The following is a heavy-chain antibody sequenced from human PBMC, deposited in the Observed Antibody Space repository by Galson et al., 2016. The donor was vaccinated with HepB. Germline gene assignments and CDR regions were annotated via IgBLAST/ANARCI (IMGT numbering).Heavy chain of an antibody. V-gene: IGHV4-4*02. D-gene: IGHD3-16*02. Sequence: ETLSLTCAVSGGSITSSHWWTWVRQPPGKGLEWIGEIYHLGSTSYNPSLKSRVTVSVDKSKNQFSLTLTSVTAADTAVYYCAKTPVNLPGFFDYWGQGILVAVSS. CDR1: GGSITSSHW. CDR2: IYHLGST. J-gene: IGHJ4*02. CDR3: AKTPVNLPGFFDY.